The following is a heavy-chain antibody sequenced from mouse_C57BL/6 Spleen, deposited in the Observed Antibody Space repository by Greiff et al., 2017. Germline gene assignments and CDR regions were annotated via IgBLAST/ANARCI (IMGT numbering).Heavy chain of an antibody. D-gene: IGHD3-2*02. CDR2: IDPSDSYT. CDR3: ARGGAQAPFAC. CDR1: GYTFTSYW. J-gene: IGHJ3*01. V-gene: IGHV1-69*01. Sequence: QVQLQQPGAELVMPGASVKLSCKASGYTFTSYWMHWVKQRPGQGLEWIGEIDPSDSYTNNNQKFKGKSTLTVDKSSSTAYMQLSSLTSEDSADYYCARGGAQAPFACWGQGTLVTVSA.